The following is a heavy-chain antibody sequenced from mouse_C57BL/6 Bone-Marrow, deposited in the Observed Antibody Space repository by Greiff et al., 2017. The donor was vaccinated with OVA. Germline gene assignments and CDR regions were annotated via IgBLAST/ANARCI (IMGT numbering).Heavy chain of an antibody. CDR2: IDPETGGT. Sequence: QVQLQQSGAELVRPGASVTLSCKASGSTFTDYEMHWVKQTPVHGLEWIGAIDPETGGTAYNQKFTGKAILTADKSSSTAYMDLRSLTSEDSAVYYCTRYDWERGYFDYWGQGTTLTVSS. CDR1: GSTFTDYE. CDR3: TRYDWERGYFDY. V-gene: IGHV1-15*01. D-gene: IGHD4-1*01. J-gene: IGHJ2*01.